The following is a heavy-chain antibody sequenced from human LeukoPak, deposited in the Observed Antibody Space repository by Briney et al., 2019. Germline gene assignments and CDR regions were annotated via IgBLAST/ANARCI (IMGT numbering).Heavy chain of an antibody. Sequence: GSLRLSCAASGFTFSSYAMSWVRQAPGKGLEWVSAISGSGGSTYYADSVKGRFTISRDNSKNTLYLQMNSLRAEDTAVYYCAKGYDFWSTLYYFDYWGQGTLVTVSS. CDR3: AKGYDFWSTLYYFDY. CDR1: GFTFSSYA. D-gene: IGHD3-3*01. J-gene: IGHJ4*02. V-gene: IGHV3-23*01. CDR2: ISGSGGST.